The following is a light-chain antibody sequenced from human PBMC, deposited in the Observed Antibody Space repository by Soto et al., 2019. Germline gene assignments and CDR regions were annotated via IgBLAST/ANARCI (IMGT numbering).Light chain of an antibody. J-gene: IGLJ1*01. CDR2: RNN. V-gene: IGLV1-47*01. CDR3: AAWDDSLSGPSYV. Sequence: QSVLTQRPSASGTPGQRVTISCSGSSSNTGSNYVYWYQQLPGTAPKLLIYRNNQRPSGVPDRFSGSKSGTSASLAISGLRSEDEADYYCAAWDDSLSGPSYVFGTGTKLTVL. CDR1: SSNTGSNY.